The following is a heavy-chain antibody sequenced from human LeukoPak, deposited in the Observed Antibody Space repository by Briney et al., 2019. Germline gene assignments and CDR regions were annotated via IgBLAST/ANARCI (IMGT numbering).Heavy chain of an antibody. CDR3: ARLEVVVIDYYYGMDV. Sequence: GASVKVSRKASGGTFSSYAISWVRQAPGQGLEWMGRIIPILGIANYAQKLQGRVTMTTDTSTSTAYMELRSLRSDDTAVYYCARLEVVVIDYYYGMDVWGQGTTVTVSS. V-gene: IGHV1-69*04. J-gene: IGHJ6*02. CDR1: GGTFSSYA. D-gene: IGHD3-22*01. CDR2: IIPILGIA.